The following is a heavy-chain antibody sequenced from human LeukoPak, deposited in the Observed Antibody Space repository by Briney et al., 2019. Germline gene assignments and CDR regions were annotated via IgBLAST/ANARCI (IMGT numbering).Heavy chain of an antibody. V-gene: IGHV3-23*01. CDR3: AKVPMAGSWFDP. J-gene: IGHJ5*02. Sequence: GGSLRLSCAASGFTFSSYAMSWVRQAPGKGLEWVSAISGSGGSAYYADSVKGRFTISRDNSKNTLYLQMNSLRAEDTAVYYCAKVPMAGSWFDPWGQGTLVTVSS. D-gene: IGHD6-19*01. CDR1: GFTFSSYA. CDR2: ISGSGGSA.